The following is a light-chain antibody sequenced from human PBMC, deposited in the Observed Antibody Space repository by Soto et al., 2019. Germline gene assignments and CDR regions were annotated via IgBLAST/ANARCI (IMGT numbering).Light chain of an antibody. CDR2: LEGSGSY. J-gene: IGLJ2*01. CDR1: SGHSSYI. Sequence: QSVLTQSSSASASLGSSVKLTCTLSSGHSSYIIAWHQQQPGKAPRYLMKLEGSGSYNKGSGVPDRFSGSSSGADRYLTISNLQFEDEADYYCSSYTSSSTLVVFGGGTQLTVL. V-gene: IGLV4-60*02. CDR3: SSYTSSSTLVV.